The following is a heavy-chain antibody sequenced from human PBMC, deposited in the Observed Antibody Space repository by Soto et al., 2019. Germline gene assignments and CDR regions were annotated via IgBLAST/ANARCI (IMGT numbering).Heavy chain of an antibody. J-gene: IGHJ6*02. CDR1: GGSISSSSYD. CDR2: SDYSGST. V-gene: IGHV4-39*01. CDR3: ARQGTSSWYFIIDYYYGMDV. Sequence: PSETLSLTCTVSGGSISSSSYDWGWIRQPPGKGLEWIGSSDYSGSTDYKPSAKSRVNIPGDTSKHPFSLKLSSVPAAHTAAYYCARQGTSSWYFIIDYYYGMDVWGQGTTVTVSS. D-gene: IGHD6-13*01.